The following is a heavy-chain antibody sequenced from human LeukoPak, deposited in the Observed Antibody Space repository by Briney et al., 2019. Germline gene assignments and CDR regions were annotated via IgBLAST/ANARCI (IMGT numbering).Heavy chain of an antibody. Sequence: GGSLRLSCTASGFTFGDYAMSWVRQAPGKGLEWVSAISGSGDSTYYAGSVKGRFTISRDSSKNTLYLQMNSLRAEGTAVYYCAKARGGGCYSYLDYWGQGTLVTVSS. V-gene: IGHV3-23*01. J-gene: IGHJ4*02. CDR3: AKARGGGCYSYLDY. CDR1: GFTFGDYA. CDR2: ISGSGDST. D-gene: IGHD2-15*01.